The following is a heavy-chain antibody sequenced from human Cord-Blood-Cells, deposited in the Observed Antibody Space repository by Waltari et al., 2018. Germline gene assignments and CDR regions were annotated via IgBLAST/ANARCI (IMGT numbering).Heavy chain of an antibody. CDR3: ARVVFLDSGSYYYYYYYMDV. D-gene: IGHD1-26*01. J-gene: IGHJ6*03. CDR1: GYTFTSYG. Sequence: QVQLVQSGAAVKKPGASVKVSCKASGYTFTSYGISWVRQAPGQGLEWMGWISAYNGNTNYAQKLQGRVTMTTDTSTSTAYMELRSLRSDDTVVYYCARVVFLDSGSYYYYYYYMDVWGKGTTVTVSS. CDR2: ISAYNGNT. V-gene: IGHV1-18*04.